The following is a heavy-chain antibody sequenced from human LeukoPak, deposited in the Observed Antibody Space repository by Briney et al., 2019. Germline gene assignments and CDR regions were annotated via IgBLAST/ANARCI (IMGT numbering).Heavy chain of an antibody. D-gene: IGHD2-2*01. Sequence: GGSLRLSCAASGFTFSSYSMNWVRQAPGKGLEWVSSISSNSSYIYYADSVKGRFTISRDNAKNSLYLQMNSLRAEDTAVYYCARTLYCSSTSCYYYYYYGMDVWGQGTTVTVSS. CDR2: ISSNSSYI. J-gene: IGHJ6*02. V-gene: IGHV3-21*01. CDR3: ARTLYCSSTSCYYYYYYGMDV. CDR1: GFTFSSYS.